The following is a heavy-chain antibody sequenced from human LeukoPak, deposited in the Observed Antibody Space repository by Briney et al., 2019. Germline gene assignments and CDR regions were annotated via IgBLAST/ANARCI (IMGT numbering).Heavy chain of an antibody. CDR3: ARAPDSFSPIAAAGPDY. CDR1: GFTFSSYW. D-gene: IGHD6-13*01. J-gene: IGHJ4*02. CDR2: INSDGSST. V-gene: IGHV3-74*01. Sequence: GGSLRLSCAASGFTFSSYWMHWVRQAPGKGLVWVSRINSDGSSTSYADSVKGRFTISRDNAKNTLYLQMNSRRAEDTAVYYCARAPDSFSPIAAAGPDYWGQGTLVTVSS.